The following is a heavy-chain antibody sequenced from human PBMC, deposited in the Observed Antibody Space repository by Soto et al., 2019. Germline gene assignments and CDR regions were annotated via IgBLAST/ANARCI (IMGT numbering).Heavy chain of an antibody. J-gene: IGHJ4*02. CDR3: ARGSGVAATLFDS. Sequence: QVQLQESGPGLVKPSQTLSLTCTVSGGSISSGGYYWSWIRQHPGKGLEWIGYIYYSGRTYYNLSLKSRVTISVDTSKNQFTLKLSSVTAADTAVYYCARGSGVAATLFDSGGQGTLVNVSS. V-gene: IGHV4-31*03. D-gene: IGHD2-15*01. CDR2: IYYSGRT. CDR1: GGSISSGGYY.